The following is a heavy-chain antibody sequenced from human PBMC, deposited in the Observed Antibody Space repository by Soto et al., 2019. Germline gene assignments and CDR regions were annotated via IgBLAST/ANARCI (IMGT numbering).Heavy chain of an antibody. Sequence: GGSLRLSCAASGFTFSNAWMSWVRQAPGKGLEWVGRIKSKTDGGTTDYAAPVKGRFTISRDDSKNTLYLQMNSLKTEDTAVYYCTTEVAAAGPVDCWGQGTLVTVSS. J-gene: IGHJ4*02. CDR3: TTEVAAAGPVDC. V-gene: IGHV3-15*01. CDR2: IKSKTDGGTT. D-gene: IGHD6-13*01. CDR1: GFTFSNAW.